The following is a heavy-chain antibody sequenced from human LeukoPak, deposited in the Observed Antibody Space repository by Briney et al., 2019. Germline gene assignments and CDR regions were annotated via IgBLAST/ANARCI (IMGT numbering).Heavy chain of an antibody. CDR2: ISAYNGNT. CDR1: GYTFTSYG. J-gene: IGHJ6*03. D-gene: IGHD2-2*01. CDR3: ATPSFSTSIFYMDV. V-gene: IGHV1-18*01. Sequence: ASVKVSCTASGYTFTSYGISWVRQAPGQGLEWMGWISAYNGNTNYAQKLQGRVTMTTDTSTSTAYMELRSLRSDDTAVYYCATPSFSTSIFYMDVWGKGTTVTVSS.